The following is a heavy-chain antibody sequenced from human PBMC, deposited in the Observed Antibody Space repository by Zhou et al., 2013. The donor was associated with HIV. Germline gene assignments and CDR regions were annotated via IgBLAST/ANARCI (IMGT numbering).Heavy chain of an antibody. Sequence: QVQLVQSGAEVKKPGASVKVSCKASGYTFTSYYMHWVRQAPGQGLEWMGIINPSGGSTSYAQKFQGRVTMTRDTSTSTVYMELSSLRSEDTAVYYCARDLPILLDYDSSGYSGGDAFDIWGQGTMVTVSS. D-gene: IGHD3-22*01. CDR2: INPSGGST. CDR1: GYTFTSYY. V-gene: IGHV1-46*01. CDR3: ARDLPILLDYDSSGYSGGDAFDI. J-gene: IGHJ3*02.